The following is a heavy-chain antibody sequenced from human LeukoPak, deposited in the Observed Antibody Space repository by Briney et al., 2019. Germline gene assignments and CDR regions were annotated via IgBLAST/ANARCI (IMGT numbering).Heavy chain of an antibody. CDR2: ISSSSSYI. D-gene: IGHD2-15*01. CDR3: ASLGYCSGGSCSY. CDR1: GFTFSSYS. J-gene: IGHJ4*02. V-gene: IGHV3-21*01. Sequence: GGSLRLSCAASGFTFSSYSMNWVRQAPGKGLEWVSSISSSSSYIYYADSVKGRFTISRDNAKNPLYLQMNSLRAEDTAVYYCASLGYCSGGSCSYWGQGTLVTVSS.